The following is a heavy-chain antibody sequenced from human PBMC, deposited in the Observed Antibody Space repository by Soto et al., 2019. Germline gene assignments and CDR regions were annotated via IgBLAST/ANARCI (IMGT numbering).Heavy chain of an antibody. J-gene: IGHJ5*02. D-gene: IGHD3-10*01. CDR2: ISGSGCST. CDR1: GFTVSSYA. Sequence: EVQLLESGGGLVQPGGSLRLSCAASGFTVSSYAMSWVRQAPGKGLEWVSAISGSGCSTYYADSVKGRFTISSDNSKNTLYLQLHRLRAEDTAVYYCELPIRTWRQGTLVTVSS. CDR3: ELPIRT. V-gene: IGHV3-23*01.